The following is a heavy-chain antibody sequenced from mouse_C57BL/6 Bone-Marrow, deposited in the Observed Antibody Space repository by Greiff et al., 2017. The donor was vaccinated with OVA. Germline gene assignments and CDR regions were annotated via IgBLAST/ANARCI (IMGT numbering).Heavy chain of an antibody. Sequence: EVQLQESGPGLVKPSQSLSLTCSVTGYSITSCYYWNWIRQFPGNILEWMGYISYDGSNNYNPSLKNRISITRDTSKNQFFLKLNSVTTEDTATYYCARSYYYGSSLWGQGTLVTVSA. J-gene: IGHJ3*01. CDR2: ISYDGSN. D-gene: IGHD1-1*01. CDR3: ARSYYYGSSL. V-gene: IGHV3-6*01. CDR1: GYSITSCYY.